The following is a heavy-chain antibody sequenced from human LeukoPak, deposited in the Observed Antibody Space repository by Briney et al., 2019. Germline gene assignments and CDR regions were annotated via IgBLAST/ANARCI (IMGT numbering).Heavy chain of an antibody. Sequence: GGSLRLSCAASGFTFSSYAMHWVRRAPGKGLEYVSAISSNGGSTYYANSVKGRFTISRDNSKNTLYLQMGSLRAEDMAVYYCARAPDILTGYIDYWGQGTLVTVSS. CDR3: ARAPDILTGYIDY. D-gene: IGHD3-9*01. CDR1: GFTFSSYA. V-gene: IGHV3-64*01. CDR2: ISSNGGST. J-gene: IGHJ4*02.